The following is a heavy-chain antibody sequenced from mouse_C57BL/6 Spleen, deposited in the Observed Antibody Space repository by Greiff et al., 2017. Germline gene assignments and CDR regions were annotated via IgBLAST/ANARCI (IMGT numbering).Heavy chain of an antibody. CDR3: ARGITTVVADAMDY. D-gene: IGHD1-1*01. Sequence: QVQLKQPGAELVRPGSSVKLSCKASGYTFTSYWMHWVKQRPIQGLEWIGNIDPSDSATHYNQKFKDKATLTVDKSSRTAYMELSSLTSEDSAVYYCARGITTVVADAMDYWGQGTSVTVSS. CDR2: IDPSDSAT. J-gene: IGHJ4*01. V-gene: IGHV1-52*01. CDR1: GYTFTSYW.